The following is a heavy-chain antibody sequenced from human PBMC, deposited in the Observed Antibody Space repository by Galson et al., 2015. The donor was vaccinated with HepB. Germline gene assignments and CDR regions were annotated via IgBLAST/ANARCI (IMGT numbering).Heavy chain of an antibody. CDR3: ARDGGGDYIWGSYRSTGADY. V-gene: IGHV1-3*01. Sequence: SVKVSCKASGYTFTSYAMHWVRQAPGQRLEWMGWINAGNGNTKYSQKFQGRVTITRDTSASTAYMELSSLRSEDTAVYYCARDGGGDYIWGSYRSTGADYWGQGTLVTVSS. J-gene: IGHJ4*02. CDR2: INAGNGNT. D-gene: IGHD3-16*02. CDR1: GYTFTSYA.